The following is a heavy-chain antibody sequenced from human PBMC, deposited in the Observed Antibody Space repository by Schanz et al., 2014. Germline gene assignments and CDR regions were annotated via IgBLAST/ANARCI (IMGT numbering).Heavy chain of an antibody. V-gene: IGHV1-46*01. J-gene: IGHJ3*02. Sequence: QVHLVQSGSEVKKPGASVKVSCKASRYPFTAYYIHWVRQAPGQGLEWMGRIYLSDGSTRYAQKFQGRVTVTRDTSTTTVYMDLSSLISEDTAVYYCAFDRDDAYDIWGQGTTVTVSS. CDR1: RYPFTAYY. CDR2: IYLSDGST. CDR3: AFDRDDAYDI. D-gene: IGHD3-9*01.